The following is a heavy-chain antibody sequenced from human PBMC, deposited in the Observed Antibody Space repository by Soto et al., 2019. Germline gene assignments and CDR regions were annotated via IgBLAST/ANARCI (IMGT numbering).Heavy chain of an antibody. D-gene: IGHD6-6*01. J-gene: IGHJ6*02. CDR3: ARVDSSSSPYYYYGMDV. V-gene: IGHV1-69*12. Sequence: QVQLVQSGAEVKKPGSSVKVSCKASGGTFSSYAISWVRQAPGQGLEWMGGIIPIFGTANYAQKFQGRVTITADESTSTAYMELSSLRSEETAVYYGARVDSSSSPYYYYGMDVWGQGTTVTVSS. CDR1: GGTFSSYA. CDR2: IIPIFGTA.